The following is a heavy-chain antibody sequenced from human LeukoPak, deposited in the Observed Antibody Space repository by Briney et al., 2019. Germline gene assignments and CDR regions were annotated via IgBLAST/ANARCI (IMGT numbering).Heavy chain of an antibody. CDR1: GFTFNSFG. CDR3: AKDLSSSGFRIDY. CDR2: ISDSGVST. Sequence: GSLRLSCAASGFTFNSFGMHWVRQAPGKGLEWVSTISDSGVSTYYADSVKGRFTISRDNSKNTLYMQMNSLGAEDTAVYYCAKDLSSSGFRIDYWGQGTLVTVSS. D-gene: IGHD6-19*01. V-gene: IGHV3-23*01. J-gene: IGHJ4*02.